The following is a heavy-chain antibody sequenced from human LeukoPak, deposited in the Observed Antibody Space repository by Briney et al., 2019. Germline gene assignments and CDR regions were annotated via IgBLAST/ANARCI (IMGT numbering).Heavy chain of an antibody. V-gene: IGHV1-2*06. CDR3: ARGDYYYYMDV. J-gene: IGHJ6*03. CDR1: Y. CDR2: INPNSGGT. Sequence: YMXWVRQAPGQGLEWMGRINPNSGGTNYAQKFQGRVTMTRDTSISTAYMELSRLRSDDTAVYYCARGDYYYYMDVWGKGTTVTVSS.